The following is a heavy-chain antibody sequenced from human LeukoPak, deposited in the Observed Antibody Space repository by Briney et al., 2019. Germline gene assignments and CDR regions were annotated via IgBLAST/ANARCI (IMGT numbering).Heavy chain of an antibody. CDR3: ARDVAARPVFGWFDP. J-gene: IGHJ5*02. D-gene: IGHD6-6*01. V-gene: IGHV3-21*01. Sequence: GSLRLSCAASGFTFSSYSMNWVRQAPGKGLEWVSSISSSSSYIYYADSVKGRFTISRDNAKNSLYLQMNSLRAEDTAVYYCARDVAARPVFGWFDPWGQGTLVTVSS. CDR1: GFTFSSYS. CDR2: ISSSSSYI.